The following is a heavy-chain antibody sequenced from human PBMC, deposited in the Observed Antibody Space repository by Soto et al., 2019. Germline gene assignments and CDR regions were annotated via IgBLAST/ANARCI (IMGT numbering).Heavy chain of an antibody. CDR3: ARGGYYDSSGSRNYHYYGMDA. V-gene: IGHV1-18*03. D-gene: IGHD3-22*01. CDR2: ISPYDDNT. J-gene: IGHJ6*02. Sequence: QVQLVQSGTEVKKPGASVKVSGKASGYTFTSYGISWVRQAPGQGLEWMGWISPYDDNTNYAQNLQGRVTMTTDTSTRTAYMELRSLRSDDMAVYYCARGGYYDSSGSRNYHYYGMDAWGQGTTVTVS. CDR1: GYTFTSYG.